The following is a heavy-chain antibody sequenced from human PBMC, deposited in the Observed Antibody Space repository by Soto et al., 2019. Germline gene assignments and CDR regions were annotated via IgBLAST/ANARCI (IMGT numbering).Heavy chain of an antibody. CDR1: GFTFSSYA. D-gene: IGHD5-18*01. CDR2: ISGSGGSK. CDR3: ARDKGLEGYGYGDYYYYYGMDV. Sequence: GGSLRLSCAASGFTFSSYAMSWVRQAPGKGLEWVSAISGSGGSKYYADSVKGRFTISRDNSKNTLYLQMNSLRAEDTAVYYCARDKGLEGYGYGDYYYYYGMDVWGQGTTVTVSS. J-gene: IGHJ6*02. V-gene: IGHV3-23*01.